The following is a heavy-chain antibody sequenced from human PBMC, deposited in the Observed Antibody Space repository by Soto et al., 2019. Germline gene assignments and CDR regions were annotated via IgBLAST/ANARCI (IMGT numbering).Heavy chain of an antibody. CDR2: IYYSGST. CDR1: GGSISSGGYY. V-gene: IGHV4-31*03. D-gene: IGHD3-10*01. J-gene: IGHJ3*02. CDR3: ARVWGGAFDN. Sequence: SETLSLTCTVSGGSISSGGYYWSWIRQHPGKGLEWIGYIYYSGSTYYNPSLKSRVTISVDTSKNQFSLKLSAVTAADTAVYYSARVWGGAFDNWGKGTMVTVPS.